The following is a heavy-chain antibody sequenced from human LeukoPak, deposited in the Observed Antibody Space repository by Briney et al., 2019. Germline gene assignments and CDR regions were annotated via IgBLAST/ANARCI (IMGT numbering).Heavy chain of an antibody. Sequence: SVKVSCKASGGTFSSYAISWVRQAPGQGLEWMGRIIPIFGTANYAQKFQGRVTITTGESTSTAYMELSSLRSEDTAVYYCARDGYYDTLPCAYWGQGTLVTVSS. J-gene: IGHJ4*02. V-gene: IGHV1-69*05. D-gene: IGHD3-22*01. CDR3: ARDGYYDTLPCAY. CDR2: IIPIFGTA. CDR1: GGTFSSYA.